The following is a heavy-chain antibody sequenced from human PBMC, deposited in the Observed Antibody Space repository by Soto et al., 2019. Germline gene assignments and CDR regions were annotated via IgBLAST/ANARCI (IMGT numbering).Heavy chain of an antibody. Sequence: QVHLVQSGAEVVKPGASVTVSCEASGYTFTGYYIHWVRQAPGQGLEYMGWINPNTGGTKYAQRFQGRVTMTRDTSINTAYMELSWLTSDDTAVYFCARSLSTIGARPDYWSQGTLVTVSP. CDR2: INPNTGGT. D-gene: IGHD6-6*01. CDR3: ARSLSTIGARPDY. CDR1: GYTFTGYY. V-gene: IGHV1-2*02. J-gene: IGHJ4*02.